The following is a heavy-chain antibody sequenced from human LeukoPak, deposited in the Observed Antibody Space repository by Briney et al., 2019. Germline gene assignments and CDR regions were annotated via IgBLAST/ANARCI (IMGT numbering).Heavy chain of an antibody. CDR2: IYYSGST. D-gene: IGHD3-10*01. J-gene: IGHJ4*02. CDR3: AGGPYGLGYYFDY. CDR1: GGSISSYY. Sequence: PSETLSLTCTVSGGSISSYYWSWIRQPPGKGLEWIGYIYYSGSTNYNPSLKSRVTISVDTSKNQLSLKLSSVTAADTAVYYCAGGPYGLGYYFDYWGQGTLVTVSS. V-gene: IGHV4-59*01.